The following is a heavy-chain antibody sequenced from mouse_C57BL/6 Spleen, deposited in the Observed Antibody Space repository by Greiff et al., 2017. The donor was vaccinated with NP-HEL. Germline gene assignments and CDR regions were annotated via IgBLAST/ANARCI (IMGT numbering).Heavy chain of an antibody. D-gene: IGHD1-1*01. J-gene: IGHJ1*03. CDR3: ASTVVARGYFDV. CDR2: IWSGGST. CDR1: GFSLTSYG. Sequence: QVQLKESGPGLVQPSQSLSITCTVSGFSLTSYGVHWVRQSPGKGLEWLGVIWSGGSTDYNAAFISRLSISKDNSKSQVFFKMNSLQADDTAIYYCASTVVARGYFDVWGTGTTVTVSS. V-gene: IGHV2-2*01.